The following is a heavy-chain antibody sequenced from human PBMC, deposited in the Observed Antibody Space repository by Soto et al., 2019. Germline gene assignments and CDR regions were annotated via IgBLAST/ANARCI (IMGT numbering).Heavy chain of an antibody. CDR2: ISGRSDTI. D-gene: IGHD5-12*01. V-gene: IGHV3-48*04. Sequence: WGLRRDPCGAGEVRCSNYGRHWVRKKPGKGLEWVSYISGRSDTISYADSVKGRLTISRDNAKNSLYLQMNSLRAEDTAVYYCARVGPDIVGTSIDYWGHGTLVTVS. CDR1: EVRCSNYG. J-gene: IGHJ4*01. CDR3: ARVGPDIVGTSIDY.